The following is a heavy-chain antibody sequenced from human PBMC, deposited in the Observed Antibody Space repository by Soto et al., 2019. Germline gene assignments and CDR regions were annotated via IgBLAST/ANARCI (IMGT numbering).Heavy chain of an antibody. CDR1: GGSVNPFY. V-gene: IGHV4-59*02. CDR3: AKRSKAYDAWFDP. D-gene: IGHD3-16*01. CDR2: IYFSGRT. J-gene: IGHJ5*02. Sequence: SETLCLTCTVSGGSVNPFYWTWIRQPPGKGLEWIGNIYFSGRTNYNPSLQSRVTMSIDTSKNQFSLHLSSVNAADTAVYYCAKRSKAYDAWFDPWGKGTMVTAS.